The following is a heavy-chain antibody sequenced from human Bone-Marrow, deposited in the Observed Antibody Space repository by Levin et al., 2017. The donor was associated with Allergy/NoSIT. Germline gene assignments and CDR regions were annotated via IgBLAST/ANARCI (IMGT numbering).Heavy chain of an antibody. J-gene: IGHJ4*02. CDR3: AGAYADFGVDY. D-gene: IGHD4-17*01. CDR2: IWHDGSKK. V-gene: IGHV3-33*01. CDR1: GFTLNAYG. Sequence: GGSLRLSCAVSGFTLNAYGMHWVRQAPGKGLEWVAVIWHDGSKKYYGDSVKGRFTISRDTSRNTLYLQMDSLRVDDTAVYYCAGAYADFGVDYWGQGTLVTVSS.